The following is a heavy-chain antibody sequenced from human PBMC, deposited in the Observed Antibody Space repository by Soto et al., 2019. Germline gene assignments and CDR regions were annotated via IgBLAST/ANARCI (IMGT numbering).Heavy chain of an antibody. Sequence: ASVKVSCKASAYSINSYDMNWVRQATGQGLEWMGWMNPKSGNTGFAEKFQGRVKMTWNTSTGTVYLEISSLRPEDTAVYCCARGLVDSGGNCFDSWGQGTQVTVSS. CDR2: MNPKSGNT. CDR1: AYSINSYD. CDR3: ARGLVDSGGNCFDS. J-gene: IGHJ4*02. V-gene: IGHV1-8*01. D-gene: IGHD4-17*01.